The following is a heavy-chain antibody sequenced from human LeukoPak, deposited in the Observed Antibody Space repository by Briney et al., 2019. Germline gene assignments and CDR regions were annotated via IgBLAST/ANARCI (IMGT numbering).Heavy chain of an antibody. CDR2: ISGSGGST. V-gene: IGHV3-23*01. J-gene: IGHJ1*01. Sequence: GGSLRFSCAASGFTFSSYAMSWVRQAPGKGLEWVSAISGSGGSTYYADSVKGRFTISRDNSKNTLYLQMNSLRAEDTAVYYCAKDVLVTLNLGYFQHWGQGTLVTVSS. CDR3: AKDVLVTLNLGYFQH. CDR1: GFTFSSYA. D-gene: IGHD4-23*01.